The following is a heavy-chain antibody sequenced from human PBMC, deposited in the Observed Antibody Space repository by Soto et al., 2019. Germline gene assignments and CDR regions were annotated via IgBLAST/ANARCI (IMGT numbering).Heavy chain of an antibody. CDR2: INAGNGNT. V-gene: IGHV1-3*01. CDR1: GYTFSSYA. CDR3: ARGVSTVTPNWFDP. J-gene: IGHJ5*02. D-gene: IGHD4-17*01. Sequence: ASVKVSCKASGYTFSSYAMNWVRQAPGQRLEWMGWINAGNGNTKYSQKFQGRVTITRDTSASTAYMELSSPRSEDTAVYYCARGVSTVTPNWFDPWGQGSLVTVSS.